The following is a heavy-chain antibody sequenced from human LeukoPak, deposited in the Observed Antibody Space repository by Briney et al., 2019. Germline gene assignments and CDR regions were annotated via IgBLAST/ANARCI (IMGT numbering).Heavy chain of an antibody. CDR3: GRAPPYSAIDY. Sequence: GGSLRLSCVASGFPFSSFAIYWVRQARGKGLDWVAVISNDGGNKLYADSVKGRFAISRDNSNNTLYLQMNSPRAEDTAVYYCGRAPPYSAIDYWGQGTLVTVSS. CDR2: ISNDGGNK. V-gene: IGHV3-30*09. D-gene: IGHD2-15*01. J-gene: IGHJ4*02. CDR1: GFPFSSFA.